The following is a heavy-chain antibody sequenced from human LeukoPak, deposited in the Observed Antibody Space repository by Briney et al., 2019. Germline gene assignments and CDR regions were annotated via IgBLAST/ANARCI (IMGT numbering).Heavy chain of an antibody. CDR2: ISYDGSDE. Sequence: GGSLRLSCVASGLAFSSYSMHWVRQAPGKGLEWVGVISYDGSDEYYADSVKGRFTISRDNSKNTVYLQMNSLRADDTAVYYCARDFTPEWFDIHWGQGTLVTVS. J-gene: IGHJ4*02. V-gene: IGHV3-30*04. D-gene: IGHD3-3*01. CDR1: GLAFSSYS. CDR3: ARDFTPEWFDIH.